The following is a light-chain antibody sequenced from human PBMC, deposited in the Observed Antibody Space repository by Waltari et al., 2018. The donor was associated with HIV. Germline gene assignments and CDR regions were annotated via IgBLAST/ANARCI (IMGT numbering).Light chain of an antibody. V-gene: IGKV1-39*01. CDR2: SAS. J-gene: IGKJ2*01. CDR3: QQNYDTQYT. Sequence: DIQMTQSPSLSPSVGDRVTITCRASQSIDIYVNWYQLKPGKTPNLLIYSASNLQSGVPSRFSGSGSGTDFTLTISSLQPEDIATYYCQQNYDTQYTFGQGTKLEIK. CDR1: QSIDIY.